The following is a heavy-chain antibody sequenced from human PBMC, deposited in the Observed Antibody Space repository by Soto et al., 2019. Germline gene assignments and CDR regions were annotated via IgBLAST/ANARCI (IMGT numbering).Heavy chain of an antibody. V-gene: IGHV3-30-3*01. CDR2: ISYDGSNK. CDR1: GFTFSSYA. CDR3: AREGFRVISYYGMDV. D-gene: IGHD3-10*01. J-gene: IGHJ6*02. Sequence: GGSLRLSCAASGFTFSSYAMHWVRQAPGKGLEWVAVISYDGSNKYYADSVKGRFTISRDNAKNSLYLQMNSLRAEDTAVYYCAREGFRVISYYGMDVWGQGTTVTVSS.